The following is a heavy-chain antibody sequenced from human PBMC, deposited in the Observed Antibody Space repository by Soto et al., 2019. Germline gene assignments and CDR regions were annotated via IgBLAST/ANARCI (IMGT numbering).Heavy chain of an antibody. CDR1: GYTFTSYG. CDR2: ISTYNGKT. CDR3: ARVPGYSSGWAHY. J-gene: IGHJ4*02. V-gene: IGHV1-18*01. Sequence: ASVKVSCKASGYTFTSYGISWVRQAPGQGLEWMGWISTYNGKTDYAQILQGRVTMTTVTSTSTAYLELRSLRSDDTAVYYCARVPGYSSGWAHYWGQGTLVTVSS. D-gene: IGHD6-19*01.